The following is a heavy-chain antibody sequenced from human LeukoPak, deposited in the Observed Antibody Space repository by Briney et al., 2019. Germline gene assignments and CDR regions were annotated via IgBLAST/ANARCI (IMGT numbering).Heavy chain of an antibody. J-gene: IGHJ4*02. Sequence: GASVKVSCKASGYTFTSYAMHWVRQAPGQRLEWMGWINAGNGNTKYSQKFQGRVTITRDTSASTACMELSSLRSEDTAVYYCARVRTSYGSGSLYYFDYWGQGTLVTVSS. CDR2: INAGNGNT. CDR1: GYTFTSYA. CDR3: ARVRTSYGSGSLYYFDY. D-gene: IGHD3-10*01. V-gene: IGHV1-3*01.